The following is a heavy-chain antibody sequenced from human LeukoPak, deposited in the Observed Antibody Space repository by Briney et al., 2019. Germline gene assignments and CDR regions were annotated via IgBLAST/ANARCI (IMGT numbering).Heavy chain of an antibody. CDR1: GGSISSYY. D-gene: IGHD6-13*01. V-gene: IGHV4-59*01. CDR2: IYYSGST. CDR3: AGTIAAAGTGAFDI. Sequence: SETLSLTCTVSGGSISSYYWSWIRQPPGKGLEWIGYIYYSGSTNYNPSLKSRVTTSVDTSKNQFSLKLSSVTAADTAVYYCAGTIAAAGTGAFDIWGQGTMVTVSS. J-gene: IGHJ3*02.